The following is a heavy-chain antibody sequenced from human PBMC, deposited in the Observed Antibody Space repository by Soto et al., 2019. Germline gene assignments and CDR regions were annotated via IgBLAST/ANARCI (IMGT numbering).Heavy chain of an antibody. D-gene: IGHD3-22*01. J-gene: IGHJ4*02. CDR1: GSSFSGYY. CDR2: INHSGST. Sequence: SETLSLTCAVYGSSFSGYYWCWIREPPGKGLEWIGEINHSGSTNYNPSLKSRVTISVDTSKNQFSLKLSSVTAADTAVYYCARDYYDSSGRPTIDYWGQGTLVTVS. V-gene: IGHV4-34*01. CDR3: ARDYYDSSGRPTIDY.